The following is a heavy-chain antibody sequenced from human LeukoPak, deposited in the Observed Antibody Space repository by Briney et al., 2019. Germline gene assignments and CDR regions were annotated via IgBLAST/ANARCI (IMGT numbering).Heavy chain of an antibody. D-gene: IGHD3-10*01. Sequence: GGSLRLSCAASGFTVSSNYMSWVRQAAGKGLEWVSVIYSGGTTFYADSVKGRFTISRDNSKNTLYLQMSSLRADDTAVYYCTKLKGWYGEGYFDYWGQGTLVTVSS. CDR2: IYSGGTT. CDR1: GFTVSSNY. V-gene: IGHV3-53*01. J-gene: IGHJ4*02. CDR3: TKLKGWYGEGYFDY.